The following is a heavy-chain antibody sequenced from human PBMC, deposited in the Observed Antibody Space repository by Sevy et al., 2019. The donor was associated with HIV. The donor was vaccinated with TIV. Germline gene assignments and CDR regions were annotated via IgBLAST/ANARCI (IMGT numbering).Heavy chain of an antibody. CDR3: ARDHEKDGELGDYYYYAMDV. V-gene: IGHV3-11*01. J-gene: IGHJ6*02. D-gene: IGHD3-16*01. CDR2: ISSSGDTI. Sequence: GGSLRLSCAASGFSISDYYMSWIRQAPGKGLQWISYISSSGDTIYYADSVKGRFTISRDNGKNSLYLQLNSLRAEDTAVYYCARDHEKDGELGDYYYYAMDVWGRGTTVTVSS. CDR1: GFSISDYY.